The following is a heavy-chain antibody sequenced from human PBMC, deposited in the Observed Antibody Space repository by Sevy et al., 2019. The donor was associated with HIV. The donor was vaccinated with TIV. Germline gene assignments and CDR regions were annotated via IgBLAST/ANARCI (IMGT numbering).Heavy chain of an antibody. CDR1: GFILRNYV. V-gene: IGHV3-30-3*01. CDR2: VSFDGSDK. Sequence: GGSLRLSCAASGFILRNYVMHWVRQAPGKGLEWVADVSFDGSDKFYADSVKGRFTISRDNSKNRLYLQTNSLRAEDTAVYYCARDQAGPSDDYYYYYGMDLWGQGTTVTVSS. J-gene: IGHJ6*02. CDR3: ARDQAGPSDDYYYYYGMDL. D-gene: IGHD3-10*01.